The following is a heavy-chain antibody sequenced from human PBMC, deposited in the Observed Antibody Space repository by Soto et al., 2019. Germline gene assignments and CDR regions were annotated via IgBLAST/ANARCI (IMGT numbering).Heavy chain of an antibody. J-gene: IGHJ4*02. CDR2: INPNSGGT. CDR3: ARGGSSSLDY. Sequence: QVQLVQSGAEVKKPGASVKVSCKASGYTFTGYYMHWVRQAPGQGPEWMGWINPNSGGTTYAQKFQGRVTVTRDTSISTAYMELSSLRSDDTAVSYCARGGSSSLDYWGQGTLVTVSS. CDR1: GYTFTGYY. V-gene: IGHV1-2*02. D-gene: IGHD6-6*01.